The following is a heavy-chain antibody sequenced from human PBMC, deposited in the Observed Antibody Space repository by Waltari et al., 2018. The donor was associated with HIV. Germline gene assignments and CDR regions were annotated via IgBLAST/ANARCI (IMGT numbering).Heavy chain of an antibody. Sequence: EVQLVESGGNLEQPGGSLRLSCAASGFTFSSYSMSWVRQAPGKGLEWVSYISSSSSSIYYADSVKGRFTVSRDNAKNSLHLQMSSLRDEDTAIYYCASHHDYGGNSPTSPLDYWGQGTLVTVSS. D-gene: IGHD4-17*01. CDR1: GFTFSSYS. V-gene: IGHV3-48*02. CDR2: ISSSSSSI. J-gene: IGHJ4*02. CDR3: ASHHDYGGNSPTSPLDY.